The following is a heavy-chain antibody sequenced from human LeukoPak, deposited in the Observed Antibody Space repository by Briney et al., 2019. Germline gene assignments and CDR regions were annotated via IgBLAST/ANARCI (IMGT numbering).Heavy chain of an antibody. J-gene: IGHJ4*02. CDR1: GGSISSGGYS. D-gene: IGHD3-10*01. V-gene: IGHV4-30-2*01. Sequence: SETLSLTCAVSGGSISSGGYSWSWIRQPPGQGLEWIGYIYHSGSTYYNPSLKSRVTISVDRSKNQFSLKLSSVTAADTAVYYCARGSQIISAETLDYWGQGTLVTVSS. CDR3: ARGSQIISAETLDY. CDR2: IYHSGST.